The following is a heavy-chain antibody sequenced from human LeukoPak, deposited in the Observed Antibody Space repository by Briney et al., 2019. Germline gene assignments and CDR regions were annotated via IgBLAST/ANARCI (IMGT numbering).Heavy chain of an antibody. CDR1: GFTFSDYY. V-gene: IGHV3-11*01. J-gene: IGHJ6*02. Sequence: GGSLRLSCAASGFTFSDYYMSWIRQAPGKGLEWVSYISSSGSTIYYAGSVKGRFTISRDNAKNSLYLQMNSLRAEDTAVYYCARDGLVTEDYYYYYGMDVWGQGTTVTVSS. CDR2: ISSSGSTI. D-gene: IGHD2-21*02. CDR3: ARDGLVTEDYYYYYGMDV.